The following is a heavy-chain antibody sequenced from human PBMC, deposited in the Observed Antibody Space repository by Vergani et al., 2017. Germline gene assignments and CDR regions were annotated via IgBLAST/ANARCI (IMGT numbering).Heavy chain of an antibody. CDR1: GFTSSYYG. CDR3: ATKSCGTPGCQIGYFRE. V-gene: IGHV3-30*03. CDR2: ISYDGTQK. D-gene: IGHD1-1*01. J-gene: IGHJ1*01. Sequence: QVHLVESGGGVVQPGRSLRLSCVVSGFTSSYYGMHWVRQAPGKGLEWVAVISYDGTQKYYADSVKGRFTISRDNSKSTLYLQMNSLRTEDTAVYYCATKSCGTPGCQIGYFREWGQGTRVTGSS.